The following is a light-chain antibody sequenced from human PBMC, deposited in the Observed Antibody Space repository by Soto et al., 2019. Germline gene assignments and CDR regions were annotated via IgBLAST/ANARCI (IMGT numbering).Light chain of an antibody. CDR2: SNN. V-gene: IGLV1-44*01. CDR3: VAWDDSLNGYVV. J-gene: IGLJ2*01. CDR1: SSNIGSNT. Sequence: VLTPPPSSSWTPGQRVTISCSGNSSNIGSNTVNWYQKLPETAPKLVIYSNNQRPSVVPDRFSGSKSGTSASLSISGLQSDDEADYYCVAWDDSLNGYVVFGGGTMVNVL.